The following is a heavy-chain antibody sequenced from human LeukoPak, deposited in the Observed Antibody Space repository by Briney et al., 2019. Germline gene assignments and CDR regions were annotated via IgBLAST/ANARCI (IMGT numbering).Heavy chain of an antibody. CDR2: ISAYNGDT. J-gene: IGHJ4*02. D-gene: IGHD6-19*01. CDR3: ARDPSNTSGWYIYFDY. CDR1: GYTFNIYG. Sequence: WASVKVSCKASGYTFNIYGISWARQAPGQGLEWMGWISAYNGDTHYAQRFQGRVTLTIDTSTSTAYMELRDLRSDDTAMYYCARDPSNTSGWYIYFDYWGQGTQVTVSS. V-gene: IGHV1-18*01.